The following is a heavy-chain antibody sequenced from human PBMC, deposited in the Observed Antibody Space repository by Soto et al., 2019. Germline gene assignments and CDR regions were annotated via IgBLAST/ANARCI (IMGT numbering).Heavy chain of an antibody. V-gene: IGHV3-23*01. J-gene: IGHJ3*02. CDR1: GFTFSSYA. D-gene: IGHD4-17*01. CDR3: AKVAVYGNYRNRFDM. Sequence: GGSLRLSCAASGFTFSSYAMNWVRQAPGKGLEWVSGISTSGDSTYYADSVKGRFTISRDNSKNTLYLQMNSLRAEDTAVYYCAKVAVYGNYRNRFDMWGQGTMVTVSS. CDR2: ISTSGDST.